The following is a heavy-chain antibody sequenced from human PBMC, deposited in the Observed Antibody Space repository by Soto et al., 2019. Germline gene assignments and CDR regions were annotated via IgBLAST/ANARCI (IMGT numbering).Heavy chain of an antibody. D-gene: IGHD4-17*01. V-gene: IGHV3-72*01. CDR3: ADVTWNRDYIP. CDR2: MRNEPYGYTT. Sequence: EVQLVASGGGLVQPGGSLRLSCVASGFSLSDHYMDWVRQAPAKGLEWLGLMRNEPYGYTTNYAASVKGRFTISRADSKNSLFLQMDSLTAEDAAIYYCADVTWNRDYIPWGQGTLVTVSS. CDR1: GFSLSDHY. J-gene: IGHJ4*02.